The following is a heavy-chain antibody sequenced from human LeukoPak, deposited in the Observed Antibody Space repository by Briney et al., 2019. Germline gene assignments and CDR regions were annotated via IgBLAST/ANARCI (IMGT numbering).Heavy chain of an antibody. J-gene: IGHJ4*02. CDR3: ATGGYLLGY. CDR1: GYTSTSYY. CDR2: VDPEDGET. Sequence: GASVKVSCKASGYTSTSYYMHWVQQAPGKGLEWMGLVDPEDGETIYAEKFQGRVTITADTSTDTAYMELSSLRSEDTAVYYCATGGYLLGYWGQGTLVTVSS. V-gene: IGHV1-69-2*01. D-gene: IGHD3-16*02.